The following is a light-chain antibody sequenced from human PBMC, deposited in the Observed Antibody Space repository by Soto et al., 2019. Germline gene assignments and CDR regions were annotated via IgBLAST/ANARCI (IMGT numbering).Light chain of an antibody. Sequence: QSVLTQPPSVSGAPGQRVTISCTGSSSNIGAGYDVHWYQQLPGTAPKLLIYGNSNRPSGVPDRFSGSKSGTSASLAITGLQAEEEADYYCQSYASSLSGSEVFGTGTKLTVL. J-gene: IGLJ1*01. CDR1: SSNIGAGYD. CDR2: GNS. V-gene: IGLV1-40*01. CDR3: QSYASSLSGSEV.